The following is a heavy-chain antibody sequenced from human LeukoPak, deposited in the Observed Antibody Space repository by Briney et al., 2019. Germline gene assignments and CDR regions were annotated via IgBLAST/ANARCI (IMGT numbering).Heavy chain of an antibody. CDR3: ARDAPGTVTTLLHWFDP. J-gene: IGHJ5*02. CDR1: GYTFTGYY. Sequence: ASVKVSCKASGYTFTGYYMHWVRQAPGQGLEWMGWINPNSGGTNYAQKFQGRVTMTRDTSISTAYMELSRPRSDDTAVYYCARDAPGTVTTLLHWFDPWGQGTLVTVSS. D-gene: IGHD4-17*01. V-gene: IGHV1-2*02. CDR2: INPNSGGT.